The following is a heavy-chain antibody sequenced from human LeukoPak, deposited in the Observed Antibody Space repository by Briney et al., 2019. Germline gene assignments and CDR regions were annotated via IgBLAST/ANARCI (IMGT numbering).Heavy chain of an antibody. J-gene: IGHJ4*02. CDR2: ISSSSSYI. V-gene: IGHV3-21*04. CDR3: EKARFFWGSYYIGV. Sequence: GGSLRLSCAASGFTFSSQSMNWVRQAPGKGLEWVSSISSSSSYIYYADSVKGRFTISRDNYKNTLYLQMNSLRAEDTAVYYCEKARFFWGSYYIGVGGGGPGVTVS. CDR1: GFTFSSQS. D-gene: IGHD3-10*01.